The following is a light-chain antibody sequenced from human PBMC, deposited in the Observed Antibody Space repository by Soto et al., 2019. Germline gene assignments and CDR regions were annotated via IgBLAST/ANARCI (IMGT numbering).Light chain of an antibody. CDR2: TND. V-gene: IGLV1-44*01. CDR1: SSNVGINS. J-gene: IGLJ2*01. CDR3: AAWDDSLYCLL. Sequence: QSVLTQPPSTSGTPGQRVTISCSGSSSNVGINSVNWYQQFPGTAPRLLIYTNDQRPSGVPGRFSGSKSGTSASLAISGLQSEDEADYYCAAWDDSLYCLLFGGGTKLTVL.